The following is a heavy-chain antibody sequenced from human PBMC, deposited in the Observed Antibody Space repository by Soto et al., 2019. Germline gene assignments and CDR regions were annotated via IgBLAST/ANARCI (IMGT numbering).Heavy chain of an antibody. CDR1: GFTFSSYA. Sequence: EVQLLESGGGLVQPGGSLRLSCAASGFTFSSYAMSWVRQAPGKGLEWVSAISGSGGSTYYADSVKGRFTISRDNSKNTLYLQINSLRAEDTAVYYCAAPGHSVVNWFDPWGQGTLLTVSS. D-gene: IGHD2-15*01. CDR3: AAPGHSVVNWFDP. V-gene: IGHV3-23*01. CDR2: ISGSGGST. J-gene: IGHJ5*02.